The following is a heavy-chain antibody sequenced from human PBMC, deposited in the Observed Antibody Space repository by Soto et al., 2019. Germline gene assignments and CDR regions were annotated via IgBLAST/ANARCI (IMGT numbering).Heavy chain of an antibody. J-gene: IGHJ4*02. CDR2: IIPIFGTA. D-gene: IGHD1-7*01. Sequence: GASVKVSCKASGGTFSSYAISWVRPAPGQGLEWMGGIIPIFGTANYAQKFQGRVTITADESTSTAYMELSSLRSEDTAVYYCAREQLELRSFDYWGQGTLVTVSA. CDR3: AREQLELRSFDY. V-gene: IGHV1-69*01. CDR1: GGTFSSYA.